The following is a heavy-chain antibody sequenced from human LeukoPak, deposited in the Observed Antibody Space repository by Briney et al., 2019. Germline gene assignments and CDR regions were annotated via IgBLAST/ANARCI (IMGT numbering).Heavy chain of an antibody. CDR2: INHSGST. J-gene: IGHJ4*02. Sequence: PSETLSLTCAVYGGSFSGYHWSWIRQPPGKGLEWIGEINHSGSTNYNPSLKSRVTISVDTSKNQFSLKLSSVTAADTAVYYCASSPTYYYDSSGYYSRPSGYFDYWGQGTLVTVSS. V-gene: IGHV4-34*01. CDR3: ASSPTYYYDSSGYYSRPSGYFDY. D-gene: IGHD3-22*01. CDR1: GGSFSGYH.